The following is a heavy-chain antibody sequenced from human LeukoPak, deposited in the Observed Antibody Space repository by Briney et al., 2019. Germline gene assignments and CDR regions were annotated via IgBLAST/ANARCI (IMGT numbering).Heavy chain of an antibody. CDR1: GGXMNNYY. V-gene: IGHV4-59*08. D-gene: IGHD3-16*01. J-gene: IGHJ4*02. CDR2: INYSGST. CDR3: ARQRVLYFFDY. Sequence: PSETLSLTCTVSGGXMNNYYWSWIRQPPGKGLEWIGFINYSGSTTYNPFLKSRVTISVDTSKNQFSLKLSSVTAADTAVYYCARQRVLYFFDYWGQGTQVTVSS.